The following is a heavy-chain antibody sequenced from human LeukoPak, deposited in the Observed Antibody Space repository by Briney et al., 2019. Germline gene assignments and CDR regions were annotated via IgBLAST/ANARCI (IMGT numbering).Heavy chain of an antibody. V-gene: IGHV3-7*03. CDR2: IKEDGTET. J-gene: IGHJ4*02. CDR3: AKEGRSLQTY. CDR1: GFTFTNAW. D-gene: IGHD5-24*01. Sequence: GGSLRLSCAASGFTFTNAWMNWVRQAPGKGLEWVANIKEDGTETYYVDSVKGRFTISRDNAKNSLYLQMNSLRVEDTAVYYCAKEGRSLQTYWGQGTLVTVSS.